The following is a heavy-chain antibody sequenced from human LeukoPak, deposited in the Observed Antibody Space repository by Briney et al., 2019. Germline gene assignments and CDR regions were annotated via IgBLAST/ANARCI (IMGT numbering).Heavy chain of an antibody. V-gene: IGHV1-8*01. CDR1: GYTFPSYD. CDR2: MNPNSGNT. J-gene: IGHJ5*02. Sequence: ASVKVSFKASGYTFPSYDINWVRQATGQGLEWMGWMNPNSGNTGYAQKFPGRVTMTRNTSISTAYMELSSLRSEDTAVYYCARAIGYCSGGSCHGGYWFDPWGQGTLVTVSS. D-gene: IGHD2-15*01. CDR3: ARAIGYCSGGSCHGGYWFDP.